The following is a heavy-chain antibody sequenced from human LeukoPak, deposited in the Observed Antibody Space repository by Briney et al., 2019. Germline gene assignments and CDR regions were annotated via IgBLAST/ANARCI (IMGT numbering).Heavy chain of an antibody. V-gene: IGHV7-4-1*02. J-gene: IGHJ3*02. Sequence: ASVKVSCKASGYTFTSYAMNWVRQAPGQGLEWMGWINTNTGNPTYAQGFTGRFVFSLDTSVSTAYLQISSLKPEDTAVYYCARDSNYDILTGYLGGSSAFDIWGQGTMVTVSS. D-gene: IGHD3-9*01. CDR3: ARDSNYDILTGYLGGSSAFDI. CDR1: GYTFTSYA. CDR2: INTNTGNP.